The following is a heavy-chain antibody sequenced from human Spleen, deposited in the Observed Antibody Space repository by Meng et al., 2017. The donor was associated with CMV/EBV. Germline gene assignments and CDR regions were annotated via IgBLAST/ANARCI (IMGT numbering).Heavy chain of an antibody. J-gene: IGHJ6*02. Sequence: GESLKISCAASGFTFSSYWMHWVRQAPGKGLVWVSRINSDGSSTSYADSVKGRFTISRDNAKNSLYLQMNSLRAEDTAVYYCARDVRGSSGYYYVSYYGMDVWGQGTTVTVSS. CDR2: INSDGSST. CDR3: ARDVRGSSGYYYVSYYGMDV. D-gene: IGHD3-22*01. CDR1: GFTFSSYW. V-gene: IGHV3-74*01.